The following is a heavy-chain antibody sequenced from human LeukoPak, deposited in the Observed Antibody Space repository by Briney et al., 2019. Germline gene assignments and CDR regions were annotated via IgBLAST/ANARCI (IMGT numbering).Heavy chain of an antibody. J-gene: IGHJ4*02. CDR1: GFTFSTYA. CDR3: AARAGGFRHFDY. Sequence: GGSLRLSCAASGFTFSTYAMSWVRRAPGKGLEWVSGISDSGGKTDYVDSVKGRFTVSRDNSKNTVYLQMNSLRAEDTAVYYCAARAGGFRHFDYWGQGTLVTVSS. D-gene: IGHD3-10*01. CDR2: ISDSGGKT. V-gene: IGHV3-23*01.